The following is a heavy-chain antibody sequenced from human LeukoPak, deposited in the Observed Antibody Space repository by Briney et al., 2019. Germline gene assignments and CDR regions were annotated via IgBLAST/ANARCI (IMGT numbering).Heavy chain of an antibody. Sequence: ASVKVSCKASGYTFTSYAMNWVRQAPGQGLEWMGGIIPIFGTANYAQKFQGRVTITADESTSTAYMELSSLRSEDTAVYYCAREEMSSTSSHYYGMDVWGQGTTVTVSS. CDR3: AREEMSSTSSHYYGMDV. V-gene: IGHV1-69*13. D-gene: IGHD2-2*01. CDR2: IIPIFGTA. CDR1: GYTFTSYA. J-gene: IGHJ6*02.